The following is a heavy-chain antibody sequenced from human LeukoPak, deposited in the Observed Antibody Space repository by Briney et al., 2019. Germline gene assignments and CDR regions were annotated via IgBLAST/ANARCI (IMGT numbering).Heavy chain of an antibody. J-gene: IGHJ3*02. CDR3: ATPRGYGNSDAFDI. Sequence: GASVKVSCXVSGYTLTALSMHWVRQALGKGLEWMGGFDPEDGETIYAQKFQGRVTMTEDTSTDTAYMELSSLRSEDTAVYYCATPRGYGNSDAFDIWGQGTMVTVSS. CDR2: FDPEDGET. D-gene: IGHD4-23*01. V-gene: IGHV1-24*01. CDR1: GYTLTALS.